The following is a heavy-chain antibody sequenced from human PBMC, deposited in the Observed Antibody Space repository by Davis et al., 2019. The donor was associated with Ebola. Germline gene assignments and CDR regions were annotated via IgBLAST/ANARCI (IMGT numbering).Heavy chain of an antibody. CDR1: GGSVGSDY. V-gene: IGHV4-59*02. Sequence: SETLSLTCSVSGGSVGSDYWSWVRQPPGKGLEWIGYIYYSGSTNYNPSLKSRVTISVDTSKNQFSLKLSSVTAADTAVYYCARGGISRYQYFDYWGQGTLVTVSS. D-gene: IGHD2-15*01. CDR2: IYYSGST. CDR3: ARGGISRYQYFDY. J-gene: IGHJ4*02.